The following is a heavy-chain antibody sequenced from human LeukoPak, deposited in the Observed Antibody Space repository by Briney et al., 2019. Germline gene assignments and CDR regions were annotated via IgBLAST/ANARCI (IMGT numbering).Heavy chain of an antibody. V-gene: IGHV4-4*07. CDR2: IYTSGSA. D-gene: IGHD3-10*01. CDR3: ARDLVWFGEPYPLLGNWFDP. CDR1: GGSISSYY. J-gene: IGHJ5*02. Sequence: SETLSLTCTVSGGSISSYYWSWIRQPAGKGLEWIGRIYTSGSANYNPSLKSRVTMSVDTSKNQFSLKLSSVTAADTAVYYCARDLVWFGEPYPLLGNWFDPWGQGTLVTVSS.